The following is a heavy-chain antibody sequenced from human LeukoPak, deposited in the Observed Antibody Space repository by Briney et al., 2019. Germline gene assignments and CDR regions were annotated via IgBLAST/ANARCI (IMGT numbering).Heavy chain of an antibody. J-gene: IGHJ4*02. CDR2: IIPIFGTA. D-gene: IGHD3-22*01. Sequence: ASVKVSCKTSGGTFNNSAISWVRQAPGQGLEWMGGIIPIFGTANYAQKFQGRVTITTDESTSTAYMELSSLRSEDTAVYYCARSRTPYYDSSGFDYWGQGTLVTVSS. V-gene: IGHV1-69*05. CDR1: GGTFNNSA. CDR3: ARSRTPYYDSSGFDY.